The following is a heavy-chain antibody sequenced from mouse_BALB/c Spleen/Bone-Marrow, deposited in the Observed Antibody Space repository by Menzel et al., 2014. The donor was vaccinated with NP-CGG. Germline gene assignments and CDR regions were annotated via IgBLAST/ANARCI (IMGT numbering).Heavy chain of an antibody. Sequence: EVQRVESGGGLVKPGGSLKLSCAASGFTFSSFAMSWVRQTPEKRLEWVATISSGGGYTYYPDSVKGRFTISRDNAKNSLYQQMSSLRSEDTAMYYCARQESIYDGYYGGFTYWGQGTLVTVSA. D-gene: IGHD2-3*01. CDR1: GFTFSSFA. CDR2: ISSGGGYT. V-gene: IGHV5-9-3*01. CDR3: ARQESIYDGYYGGFTY. J-gene: IGHJ3*01.